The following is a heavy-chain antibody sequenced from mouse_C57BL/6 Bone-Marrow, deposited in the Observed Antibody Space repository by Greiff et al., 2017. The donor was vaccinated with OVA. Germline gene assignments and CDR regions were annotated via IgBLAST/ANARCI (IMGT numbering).Heavy chain of an antibody. CDR1: GYTFTSYT. V-gene: IGHV1-4*01. CDR2: INPSSGYT. Sequence: QVQLQQSGAELARPGASVKMSCKASGYTFTSYTMHWVKQRPGQGLEWIGYINPSSGYTKYNQKFKDKATLTADKSSSTAYMQLSSLTSENSAVYYGAKALYLLLPFDYWGQGTTLTVSS. J-gene: IGHJ2*01. CDR3: AKALYLLLPFDY. D-gene: IGHD1-1*01.